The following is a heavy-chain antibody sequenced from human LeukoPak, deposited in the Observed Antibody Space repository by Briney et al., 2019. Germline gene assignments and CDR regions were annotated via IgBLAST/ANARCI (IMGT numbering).Heavy chain of an antibody. CDR1: GGSISSGSYY. CDR2: IYTSGST. D-gene: IGHD5-24*01. CDR3: ARGRDGYNR. Sequence: SETLSLTCTVSGGSISSGSYYWSWIRQPAGKGLEWIGRIYTSGSTNYNPSLKSRVTMSVDTSKNQFSLKLSSVTAADTAVYYCARGRDGYNRWGQGTLVTVSS. V-gene: IGHV4-61*02. J-gene: IGHJ4*02.